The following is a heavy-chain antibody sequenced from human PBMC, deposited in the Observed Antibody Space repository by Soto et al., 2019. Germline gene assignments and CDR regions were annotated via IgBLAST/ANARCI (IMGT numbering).Heavy chain of an antibody. CDR3: ARCIAVAGTVFYYYGMDV. CDR2: IIPIFGTA. D-gene: IGHD6-19*01. J-gene: IGHJ6*02. Sequence: RQAPGQGLEWMGGIIPIFGTANYAQKFQGRVTITADESTSTAYMELSSLRSEDTAVYYCARCIAVAGTVFYYYGMDVWGQGTTVTVSS. V-gene: IGHV1-69*01.